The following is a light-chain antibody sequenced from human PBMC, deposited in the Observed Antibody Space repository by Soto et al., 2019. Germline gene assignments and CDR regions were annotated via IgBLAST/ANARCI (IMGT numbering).Light chain of an antibody. CDR1: RGDVGAYIY. J-gene: IGLJ1*01. V-gene: IGLV2-14*01. CDR2: EVS. Sequence: QSALPQPASVSGSPGQSITISCTGTRGDVGAYIYVSWYPHQPGKAPKLMIYEVSNRPSGVSNRFSGSKSGNTASLTISGLQAEDEADYYCSSYTSSSTLYVFGTGTKLTVL. CDR3: SSYTSSSTLYV.